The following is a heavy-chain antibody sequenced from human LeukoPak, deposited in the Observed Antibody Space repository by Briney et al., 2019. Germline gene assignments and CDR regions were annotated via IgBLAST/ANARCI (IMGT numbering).Heavy chain of an antibody. J-gene: IGHJ4*02. CDR1: GTSISSHY. CDR3: ATGESPDY. D-gene: IGHD1-14*01. CDR2: LYNSGST. V-gene: IGHV4-4*07. Sequence: PSETLSLTCTVSGTSISSHYWSWIRQPAGKGLEWIGRLYNSGSTKYNPSLKSRVSMSVDTSKNQFSLKLSSVTAADTAVYFCATGESPDYWGQGTLVTVSS.